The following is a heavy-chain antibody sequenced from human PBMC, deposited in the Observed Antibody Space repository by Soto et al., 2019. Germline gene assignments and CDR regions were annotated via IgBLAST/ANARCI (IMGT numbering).Heavy chain of an antibody. D-gene: IGHD3-3*01. CDR2: IYHSGST. Sequence: PSETLSLTCAVSGGSISSGGYSWSWIRQPPGKGLEWIGYIYHSGSTYYNPSLKSRVTISVDRSKNQFSLKLSSVTAADTAVYYCARGKVDYDFWSGYSHPRYGMDVWGQGTTVTV. J-gene: IGHJ6*02. V-gene: IGHV4-30-2*01. CDR3: ARGKVDYDFWSGYSHPRYGMDV. CDR1: GGSISSGGYS.